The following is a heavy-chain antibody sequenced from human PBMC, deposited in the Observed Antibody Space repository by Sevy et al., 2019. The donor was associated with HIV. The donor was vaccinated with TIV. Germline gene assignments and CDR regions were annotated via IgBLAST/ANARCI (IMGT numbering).Heavy chain of an antibody. CDR1: GFTFTNYA. J-gene: IGHJ6*02. CDR3: ANAIKDEEVVQQGKFGFFYYYGMDV. CDR2: ISGSGAST. V-gene: IGHV3-23*01. D-gene: IGHD3-10*01. Sequence: GGSLRLSCVTSGFTFTNYAMSWVRKAPGKGLEWVSVISGSGASTYYEDSVKGRFTISRDNSKKTVFLQMHSLRADDTALYYGANAIKDEEVVQQGKFGFFYYYGMDVWGQGTRVTVSS.